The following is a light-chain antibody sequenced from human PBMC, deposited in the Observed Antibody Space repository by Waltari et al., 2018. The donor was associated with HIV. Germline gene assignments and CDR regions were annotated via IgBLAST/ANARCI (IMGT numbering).Light chain of an antibody. J-gene: IGLJ2*01. V-gene: IGLV3-21*02. CDR3: QGWVDSRDGAVI. CDR2: DDN. CDR1: NLGGKL. Sequence: TQPPSVSVAPGQTARIPCGGDNLGGKLVPWYPQKPGQAPVLVICDDNDRTSGIHERCSGANYGNTDTLTISRVEGGDEADYYCQGWVDSRDGAVIFGGGTKLTVL.